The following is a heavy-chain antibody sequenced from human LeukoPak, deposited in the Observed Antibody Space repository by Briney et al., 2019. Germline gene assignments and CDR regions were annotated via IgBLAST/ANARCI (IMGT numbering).Heavy chain of an antibody. Sequence: ASVKVSCKVSGYTLTELSMHWVRQAPGKGLEWMGGFDPEDGETIYAQKFQGRVTMTEDTSTDTAYMELSSLRSEDTAVYYCARSPAGTVTTGGYYYYGMDVWGQGTTVTVSS. CDR3: ARSPAGTVTTGGYYYYGMDV. J-gene: IGHJ6*02. CDR1: GYTLTELS. V-gene: IGHV1-24*01. D-gene: IGHD4-17*01. CDR2: FDPEDGET.